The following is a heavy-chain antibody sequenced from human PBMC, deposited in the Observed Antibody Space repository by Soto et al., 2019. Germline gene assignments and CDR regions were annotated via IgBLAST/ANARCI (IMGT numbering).Heavy chain of an antibody. Sequence: GSVKVYFKGYGYPFSRYYMHLVRQAPGPGLQWMGWISPNTGTTRYAQKFKGRVTMTRDTSVSTFYMELSGLTSDDTAIYYCARASQMVINHSFYAMDVWGPGTTVTVSS. CDR3: ARASQMVINHSFYAMDV. CDR2: ISPNTGTT. D-gene: IGHD3-22*01. V-gene: IGHV1-2*02. J-gene: IGHJ6*01. CDR1: GYPFSRYY.